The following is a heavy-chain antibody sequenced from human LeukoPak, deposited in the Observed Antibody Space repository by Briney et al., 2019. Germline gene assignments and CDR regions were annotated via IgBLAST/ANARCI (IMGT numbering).Heavy chain of an antibody. D-gene: IGHD4-17*01. CDR3: ASLKQGNYGDYRNPDY. J-gene: IGHJ4*02. CDR2: ISSSSSYI. Sequence: PGGSLRLSCAASGFTFSNYAMTWVRQAPGKGLEWVSSISSSSSYIYYADSVKGRFTISRDNAKNSLYLQMNSLRAKDTAVYYCASLKQGNYGDYRNPDYWGQGTLVTVSS. CDR1: GFTFSNYA. V-gene: IGHV3-21*01.